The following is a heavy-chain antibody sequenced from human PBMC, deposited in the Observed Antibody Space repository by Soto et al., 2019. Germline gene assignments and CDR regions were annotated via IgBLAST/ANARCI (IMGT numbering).Heavy chain of an antibody. CDR2: IKSKTDGGTT. Sequence: GSLRLSCAASGFTFSNAWMNWVRQAPGKGLEWVGRIKSKTDGGTTDYAAPVKGRFTISRDDSKNTLYLQMNSLKTEDTAVYYCTTDPYEGAYYFDYWGQGTLVTVSS. V-gene: IGHV3-15*07. J-gene: IGHJ4*02. CDR1: GFTFSNAW. CDR3: TTDPYEGAYYFDY. D-gene: IGHD5-12*01.